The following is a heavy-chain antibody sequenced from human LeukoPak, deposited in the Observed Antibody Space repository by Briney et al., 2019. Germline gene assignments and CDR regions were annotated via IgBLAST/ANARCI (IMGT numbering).Heavy chain of an antibody. V-gene: IGHV4-30-4*01. CDR2: IYYSGST. CDR1: GGSISSGDYY. CDR3: ASKNRLLWFGEYAIGY. Sequence: SETLSLTCTVSGGSISSGDYYWSWIRQPPGKGLEWIGYIYYSGSTYYNPSLKSRVTISVDTSKNQFSLKLSSVTAADTAVYYCASKNRLLWFGEYAIGYWGQGTLVTVSS. J-gene: IGHJ4*02. D-gene: IGHD3-10*01.